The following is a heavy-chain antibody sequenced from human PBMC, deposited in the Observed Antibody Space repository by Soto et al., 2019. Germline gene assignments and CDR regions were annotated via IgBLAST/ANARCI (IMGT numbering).Heavy chain of an antibody. CDR2: IKQDGSEK. CDR1: GFTFSRYW. Sequence: EVQLVESGGGLVQPGGSLRLSCAASGFTFSRYWMSWVRQAPGKGLEWVANIKQDGSEKYYVDSVKGRFTISRDNAKNSLYLQMNSLRAEDTAVYYCARVGYCSGGSCYSVYYYMDVWGKGTTVTVSS. CDR3: ARVGYCSGGSCYSVYYYMDV. D-gene: IGHD2-15*01. V-gene: IGHV3-7*01. J-gene: IGHJ6*03.